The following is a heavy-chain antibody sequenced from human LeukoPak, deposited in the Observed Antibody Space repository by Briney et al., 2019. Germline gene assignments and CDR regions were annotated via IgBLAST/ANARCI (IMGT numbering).Heavy chain of an antibody. J-gene: IGHJ4*02. CDR2: MNPNSGNT. CDR1: GYTFTSYD. Sequence: ASVKVSCKASGYTFTSYDINWGRQAAGQGLEWRGWMNPNSGNTGYAQKFQGRVTMTRNTSISTAYMELSSRRSEDRAGYYCARSKRMVTPPLGYWGQGTLVTVSS. D-gene: IGHD2-21*02. CDR3: ARSKRMVTPPLGY. V-gene: IGHV1-8*01.